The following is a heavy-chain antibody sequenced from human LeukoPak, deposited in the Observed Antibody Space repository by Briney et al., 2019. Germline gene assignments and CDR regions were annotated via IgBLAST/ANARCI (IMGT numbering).Heavy chain of an antibody. CDR3: TRHGGSLTVYYYYMDV. D-gene: IGHD4-23*01. J-gene: IGHJ6*03. V-gene: IGHV3-73*01. CDR2: IRSKANSYAT. CDR1: GFTFSGSA. Sequence: GGSLRLSCAASGFTFSGSAMHWVRQASGKGLEWVGRIRSKANSYATAHAASVKGRFTISRDDSKNTAYLQMNSLKTEDTAVYYCTRHGGSLTVYYYYMDVWGKGTTVTISS.